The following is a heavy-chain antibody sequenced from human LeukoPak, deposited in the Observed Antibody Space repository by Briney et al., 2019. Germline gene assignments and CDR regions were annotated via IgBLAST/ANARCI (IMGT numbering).Heavy chain of an antibody. J-gene: IGHJ4*02. CDR3: ARQRAAAGH. Sequence: PSETLSLTCAVYGGSFSGYYWSWIRQPPGKGLEWIGEINHSGSTNYNPSLKSRVTISVDTSKNQFSLKLSSVTAADTAVYYCARQRAAAGHWGQGTLVTVSS. V-gene: IGHV4-34*01. D-gene: IGHD6-13*01. CDR1: GGSFSGYY. CDR2: INHSGST.